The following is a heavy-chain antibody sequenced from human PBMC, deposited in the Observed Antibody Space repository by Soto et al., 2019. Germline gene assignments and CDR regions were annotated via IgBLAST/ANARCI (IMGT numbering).Heavy chain of an antibody. CDR3: ASTYDILTAYHHFDA. J-gene: IGHJ4*02. V-gene: IGHV4-61*01. CDR1: GGSVTSNSFY. D-gene: IGHD3-9*01. Sequence: PSETLSLTCTVSGGSVTSNSFYWSWIRQPPGKGLEWIGYIYYSGSTNYNDSLKSRVSISLDTSKNQFSLKLSSVTAADTAVYYCASTYDILTAYHHFDAWGQGALVTVSS. CDR2: IYYSGST.